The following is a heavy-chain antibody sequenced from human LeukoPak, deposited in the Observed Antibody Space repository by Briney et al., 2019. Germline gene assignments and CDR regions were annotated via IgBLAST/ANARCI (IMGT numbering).Heavy chain of an antibody. CDR3: ARLDSSGYLDDY. CDR2: IWYDGSNK. J-gene: IGHJ4*02. D-gene: IGHD3-22*01. CDR1: GFTFSSYG. Sequence: GGSLRLSCAASGFTFSSYGMHWVRQAPGKGLEGVAVIWYDGSNKYYADSVKGRFTISRDNSKNTLYLQMNSLRAEDTAVYYCARLDSSGYLDDYGGQGTLVTVSS. V-gene: IGHV3-33*01.